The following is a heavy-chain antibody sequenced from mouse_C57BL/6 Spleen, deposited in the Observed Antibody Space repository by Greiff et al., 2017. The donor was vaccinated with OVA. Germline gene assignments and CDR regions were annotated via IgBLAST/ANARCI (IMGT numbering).Heavy chain of an antibody. CDR3: ARKWFYGNYSMDY. Sequence: QVQLQQSGPGLVQPSQSLSITCTVSGFSLTSYGVHWVRQSPGKGLEWLGVIWRGGSTDYNAAFISRLSISKDNSKSQVFFKMNSLQAEDTAIYDCARKWFYGNYSMDYWGQGTSVTVSS. V-gene: IGHV2-2*01. D-gene: IGHD2-1*01. CDR2: IWRGGST. CDR1: GFSLTSYG. J-gene: IGHJ4*01.